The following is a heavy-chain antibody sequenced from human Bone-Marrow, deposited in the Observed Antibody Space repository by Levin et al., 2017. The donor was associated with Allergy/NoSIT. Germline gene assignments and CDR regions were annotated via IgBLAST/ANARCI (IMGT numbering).Heavy chain of an antibody. CDR3: AKDRVAVPGTCGVRCASDI. J-gene: IGHJ3*02. V-gene: IGHV3-23*01. CDR1: GFTFSGYA. CDR2: VNGSGGST. Sequence: QPGGSLRLSCVASGFTFSGYAMNWVRQAPGRGLEWVSSVNGSGGSTYYADSVKGRFTVSRDNSKNTLFLQLNSLRVEDTAIYYCAKDRVAVPGTCGVRCASDIWGQGTMVTVSS. D-gene: IGHD6-19*01.